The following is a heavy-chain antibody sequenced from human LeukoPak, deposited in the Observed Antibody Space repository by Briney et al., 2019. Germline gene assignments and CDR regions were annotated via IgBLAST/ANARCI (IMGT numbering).Heavy chain of an antibody. CDR2: FDPEDGET. Sequence: ASVKVSCKVSGYTLTELSMHWVRQAPGKGLEWMGGFDPEDGETIYAQKFQGRVTITADESTSTAYMELSSLRSEDTAVYYCASESSGREHFDYWGQGTLVTVSS. J-gene: IGHJ4*02. D-gene: IGHD1-26*01. V-gene: IGHV1-24*01. CDR1: GYTLTELS. CDR3: ASESSGREHFDY.